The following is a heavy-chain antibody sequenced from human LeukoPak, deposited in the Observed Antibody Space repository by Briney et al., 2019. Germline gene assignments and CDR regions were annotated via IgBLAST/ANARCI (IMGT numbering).Heavy chain of an antibody. CDR2: IYYSGST. CDR1: GGSISRGRNY. CDR3: ARDRAMGTFDY. D-gene: IGHD5-18*01. J-gene: IGHJ4*02. Sequence: SETLSLTCTVSGGSISRGRNYWGWIRQPPGKGLEWIGSIYYSGSTYYNPSLKSRVTISVDTSKNQFSLKLSSVTAADTAVYYCARDRAMGTFDYWGQGTLVTVSS. V-gene: IGHV4-39*07.